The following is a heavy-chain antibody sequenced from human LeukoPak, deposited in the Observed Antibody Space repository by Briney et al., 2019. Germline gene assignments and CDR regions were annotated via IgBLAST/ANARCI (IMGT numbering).Heavy chain of an antibody. CDR2: IYTSGST. Sequence: SETLSLTCTVSGGSISGSYWSWIRQPAGKGLEWIGRIYTSGSTNYNPSLKSRVTISVDASKNQFSLKLSSVTAADTAVYYCARGGELLLSFDYWGQGTLSPSPQ. D-gene: IGHD1-26*01. CDR3: ARGGELLLSFDY. V-gene: IGHV4-4*07. J-gene: IGHJ4*02. CDR1: GGSISGSY.